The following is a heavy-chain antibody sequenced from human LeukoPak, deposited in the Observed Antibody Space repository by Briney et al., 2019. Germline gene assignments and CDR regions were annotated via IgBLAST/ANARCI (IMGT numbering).Heavy chain of an antibody. Sequence: ASVKVSCKVSGYTFTDYYMHWVQQAPGKGLEWMGLVDPEDGETIYAEKFQGRVTITADTSTDTAYMELSSLRSEDTAVYYCATDSGAARPYYYYYYMDVRGKGTTVSVSS. CDR2: VDPEDGET. J-gene: IGHJ6*03. CDR3: ATDSGAARPYYYYYYMDV. CDR1: GYTFTDYY. V-gene: IGHV1-69-2*01. D-gene: IGHD6-6*01.